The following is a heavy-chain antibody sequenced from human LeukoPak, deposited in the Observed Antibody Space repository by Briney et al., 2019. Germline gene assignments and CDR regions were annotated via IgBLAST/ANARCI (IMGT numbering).Heavy chain of an antibody. D-gene: IGHD2-15*01. V-gene: IGHV3-7*01. CDR2: IKQDGSET. CDR3: ARDRSSGALHYFDY. Sequence: GGSLRLSCAASGFTFNRHWMSWVRQAPGKGLEWVANIKQDGSETYYVDSVKGRFTISRDNAKNSLFLQMNSLRAEDTAVYYCARDRSSGALHYFDYWGQGTLVTVSS. J-gene: IGHJ4*02. CDR1: GFTFNRHW.